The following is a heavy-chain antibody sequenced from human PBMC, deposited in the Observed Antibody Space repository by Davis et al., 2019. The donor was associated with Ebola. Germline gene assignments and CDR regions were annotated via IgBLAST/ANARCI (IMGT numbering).Heavy chain of an antibody. CDR2: ISSSSSYI. CDR1: GFTFSSYS. J-gene: IGHJ6*02. Sequence: PGGSLRLSCAASGFTFSSYSMNWVRQAPGKGLEWVSSISSSSSYIYYADSVKGRFTISRDNAKNSLYLQMNSLRDEDTAVYYCARDVGYDFWSGYYQWTYYYYGMDVWGQGTTVTVSS. D-gene: IGHD3-3*01. CDR3: ARDVGYDFWSGYYQWTYYYYGMDV. V-gene: IGHV3-21*01.